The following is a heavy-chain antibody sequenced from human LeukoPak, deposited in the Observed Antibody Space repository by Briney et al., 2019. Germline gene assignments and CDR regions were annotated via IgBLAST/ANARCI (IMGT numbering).Heavy chain of an antibody. D-gene: IGHD1-26*01. CDR1: GFTFSSYA. CDR3: ARHDSGTRTQIDY. V-gene: IGHV3-23*01. CDR2: ISANGDIT. J-gene: IGHJ4*02. Sequence: GGSLRLSCAASGFTFSSYAMSWVRQAPGKGLEWVSGISANGDITGYADSVKGRFTISRDNSKNTLYVQMNSLRAEDTAVYYCARHDSGTRTQIDYWGQGTLVTVSS.